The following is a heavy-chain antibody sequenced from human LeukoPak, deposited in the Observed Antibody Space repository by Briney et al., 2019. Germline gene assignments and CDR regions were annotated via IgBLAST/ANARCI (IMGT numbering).Heavy chain of an antibody. CDR3: ARHLVVIGIY. CDR2: IYYNGST. V-gene: IGHV4-39*01. CDR1: GGSISGYY. J-gene: IGHJ4*02. Sequence: SETLSLTCTVSGGSISGYYWSWIRQPPGKGLEWIGTIYYNGSTHYNPSLKSRVTISEDTSKNQISLKLSSVTAADTAVYYCARHLVVIGIYWGQGILVTVSS. D-gene: IGHD2-8*02.